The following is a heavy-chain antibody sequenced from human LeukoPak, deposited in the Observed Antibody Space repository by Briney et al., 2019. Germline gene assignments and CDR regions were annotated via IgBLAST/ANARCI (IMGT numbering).Heavy chain of an antibody. V-gene: IGHV4-30-4*01. J-gene: IGHJ4*02. CDR1: GGSISCGDYY. D-gene: IGHD1-1*01. Sequence: SQTLSLTCTVSGGSISCGDYYWSWIRQPPGKGLKWIGYIFYSGNTYYNPSLKSRVPISVDTSKNRFSLKLSSVTAADTAVYYCARDTTLDYWGQGTLVTVSS. CDR2: IFYSGNT. CDR3: ARDTTLDY.